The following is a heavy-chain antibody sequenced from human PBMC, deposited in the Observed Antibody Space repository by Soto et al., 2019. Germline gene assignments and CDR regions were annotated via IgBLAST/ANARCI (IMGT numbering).Heavy chain of an antibody. CDR2: ISLSGNT. J-gene: IGHJ4*02. Sequence: PSETLSLTGSVSGCSITNTDWLTWVRQPPGMGLEWVGDISLSGNTNYNPSLEGRAAISLDKSRNQFSLILNSVTAADTAVYYCASRGSSGPFWGQGTLVTVSS. V-gene: IGHV4-4*02. D-gene: IGHD3-22*01. CDR1: GCSITNTDW. CDR3: ASRGSSGPF.